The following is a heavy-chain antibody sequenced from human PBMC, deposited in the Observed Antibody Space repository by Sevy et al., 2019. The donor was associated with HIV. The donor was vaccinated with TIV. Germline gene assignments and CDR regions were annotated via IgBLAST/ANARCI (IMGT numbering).Heavy chain of an antibody. V-gene: IGHV4-34*01. CDR2: INHSGST. D-gene: IGHD6-13*01. CDR3: ARGPPDEYSSSWLNWFDP. CDR1: GGSFSGYY. J-gene: IGHJ5*02. Sequence: SDTLSLTCAVYGGSFSGYYWSWIRQPPGKGLEWIGEINHSGSTNYNPSLKSRVTISVDTSKNQFSLKLSSVTAADTAVYYCARGPPDEYSSSWLNWFDPWGQGTLVTVSS.